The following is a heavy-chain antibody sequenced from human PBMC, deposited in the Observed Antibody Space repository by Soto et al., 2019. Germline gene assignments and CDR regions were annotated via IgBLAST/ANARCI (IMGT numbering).Heavy chain of an antibody. CDR3: VRWYGGNSGDY. J-gene: IGHJ4*02. V-gene: IGHV1-8*01. Sequence: QVQLVQSGAEVKKPEASVKVSCKASGYTFTSYDINWVRQATGQGPEWMGWTNPNSGDTHYAQTFQGRVTMTRNTSISTAYMELSSLRSEDTAMYYCVRWYGGNSGDYWGQGTLVTVSS. CDR1: GYTFTSYD. D-gene: IGHD2-21*02. CDR2: TNPNSGDT.